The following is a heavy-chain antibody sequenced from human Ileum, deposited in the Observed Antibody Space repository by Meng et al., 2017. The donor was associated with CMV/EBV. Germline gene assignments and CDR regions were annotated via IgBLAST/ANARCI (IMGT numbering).Heavy chain of an antibody. V-gene: IGHV1-18*01. CDR3: AREITMVRGVIGY. CDR2: ISAYNGNT. Sequence: ASGYTFTRSGISWVRPAPGQGLEWMGWISAYNGNTNYAQKLQGRVTMTTDTSTSTAYMELRSLRSDDTAVYYCAREITMVRGVIGYWGQGTLVTVSS. J-gene: IGHJ4*02. CDR1: GYTFTRSG. D-gene: IGHD3-10*01.